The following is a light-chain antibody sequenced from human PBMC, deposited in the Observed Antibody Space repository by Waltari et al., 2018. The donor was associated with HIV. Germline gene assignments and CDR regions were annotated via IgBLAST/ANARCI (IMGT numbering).Light chain of an antibody. V-gene: IGLV4-69*01. Sequence: QVVLTQPPSASASLGASVKLTCTLSSGHINYVIAWHQQQPKKGPRFLMKLNSDCRHSKGDGIPDRFSGSSSGAERYLTISSLQSEDEGDYFCQTWGTGIQVFGGGTRLTVL. CDR2: LNSDCRH. J-gene: IGLJ2*01. CDR1: SGHINYV. CDR3: QTWGTGIQV.